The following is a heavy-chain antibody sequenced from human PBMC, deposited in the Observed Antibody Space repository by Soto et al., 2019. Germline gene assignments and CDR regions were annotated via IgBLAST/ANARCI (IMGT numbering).Heavy chain of an antibody. CDR1: GFTFSSYA. V-gene: IGHV3-23*01. CDR2: ISGSGGST. Sequence: GGSLRLSCAASGFTFSSYAMSWVRQAPGKGLEWVSAISGSGGSTYYADSVKGRFTISRDNSKNTLYLQMNSLRAEDTAVYYCAKGGSYYDIWTGHGYYYYGMDVWGQGTTVTVSS. J-gene: IGHJ6*02. CDR3: AKGGSYYDIWTGHGYYYYGMDV. D-gene: IGHD3-9*01.